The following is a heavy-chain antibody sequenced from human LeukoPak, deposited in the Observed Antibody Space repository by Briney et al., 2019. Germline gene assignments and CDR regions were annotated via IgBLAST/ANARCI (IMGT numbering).Heavy chain of an antibody. CDR2: VYYSGST. CDR1: GDSISSSTYY. V-gene: IGHV4-39*07. CDR3: AREKGDSSGYYIDY. D-gene: IGHD3-22*01. Sequence: SETLSLTCTVSGDSISSSTYYWGWIRQPPGKGLEWIGTVYYSGSTYYNPSLKSRVTISVDTSKNQFSLKLSSVTAADTAVYYCAREKGDSSGYYIDYWGQGTLVTVSS. J-gene: IGHJ4*02.